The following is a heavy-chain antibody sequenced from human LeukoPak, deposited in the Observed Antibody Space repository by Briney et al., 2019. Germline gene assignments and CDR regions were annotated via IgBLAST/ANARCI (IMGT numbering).Heavy chain of an antibody. Sequence: ASVKVSCKASGYTFTSYDINWVRQATGQGPEWMGWMNPNSGNTGYAQKFQGRVTMTTNTSINTAYMELRSLRSEDTAVYYCARGDSGSYMWFDPWGQGTLVTVSS. V-gene: IGHV1-8*01. J-gene: IGHJ5*02. D-gene: IGHD1-26*01. CDR1: GYTFTSYD. CDR2: MNPNSGNT. CDR3: ARGDSGSYMWFDP.